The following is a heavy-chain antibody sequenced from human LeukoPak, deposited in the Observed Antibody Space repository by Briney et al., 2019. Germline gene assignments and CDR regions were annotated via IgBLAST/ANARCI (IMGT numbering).Heavy chain of an antibody. CDR2: ISGRGGTI. D-gene: IGHD5-18*01. Sequence: GGSLRLSCAASGFTFSDFSVNWVRQAPGKGLEWVAYISGRGGTIYYADSVKGRFTISRDNAKTSLFLQMNSLRAEDAAVYYCARDRVVDTAKIGKFYYYHMGVWGKGTTVTVSS. V-gene: IGHV3-48*04. CDR3: ARDRVVDTAKIGKFYYYHMGV. CDR1: GFTFSDFS. J-gene: IGHJ6*03.